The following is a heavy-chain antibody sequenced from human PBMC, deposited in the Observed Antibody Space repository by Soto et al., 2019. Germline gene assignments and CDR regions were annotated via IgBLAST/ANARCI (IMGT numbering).Heavy chain of an antibody. J-gene: IGHJ4*02. Sequence: QVQLVQSGAEEKKHGASVKVSCKACGCTFTSYAMHWVRQAPGQRLEWMGWINAGNGNTKYSQKFQGRVTITKDTSASTAYMELSSLRSEDTAVYYCASESYGGEFDYWGQGTLVTVSS. CDR2: INAGNGNT. CDR3: ASESYGGEFDY. CDR1: GCTFTSYA. D-gene: IGHD4-17*01. V-gene: IGHV1-3*05.